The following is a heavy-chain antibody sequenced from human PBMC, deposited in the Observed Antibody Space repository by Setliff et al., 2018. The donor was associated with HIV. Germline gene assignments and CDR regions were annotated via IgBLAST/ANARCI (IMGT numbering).Heavy chain of an antibody. V-gene: IGHV4-39*02. CDR3: GREGEGELPGY. D-gene: IGHD1-7*01. Sequence: PSETLSLTCTVSGASITSGTYYWAWIRQPPGRRLEWIGSIFNTGSTYYNNPSLKSRVTISLDTTKNHFSLTLISVTAADTARYYCGREGEGELPGYWGQGTLVTVSS. J-gene: IGHJ4*02. CDR1: GASITSGTYY. CDR2: IFNTGST.